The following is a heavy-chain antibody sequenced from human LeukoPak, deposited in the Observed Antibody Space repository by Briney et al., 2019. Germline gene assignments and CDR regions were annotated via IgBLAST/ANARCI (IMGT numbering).Heavy chain of an antibody. V-gene: IGHV4-61*02. CDR3: ARVAPWKGFGYSSSWPDDY. Sequence: SETLSLTCTVSSGSISSGSYYWSWIRQPAGKGLEWIGRIYTSGSTNYNPSLKSRVTISVDTSKNQFSLKLSSVTAADTAVYYCARVAPWKGFGYSSSWPDDYWGQGTLVTVSS. CDR1: SGSISSGSYY. D-gene: IGHD6-13*01. J-gene: IGHJ4*02. CDR2: IYTSGST.